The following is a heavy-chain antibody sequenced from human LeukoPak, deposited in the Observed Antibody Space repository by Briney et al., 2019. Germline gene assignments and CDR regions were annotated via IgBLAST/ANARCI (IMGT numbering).Heavy chain of an antibody. CDR1: GGSISSYY. V-gene: IGHV4-59*01. CDR3: ARAAAMGDYFDY. J-gene: IGHJ4*02. CDR2: IYYSGST. D-gene: IGHD5-18*01. Sequence: PSETLSLTCTVSGGSISSYYWSWIRQPPGKGLEWIGYIYYSGSTNYNPSLKSRVTISVDTSKNQFSLKLSSVTAADTAVYYCARAAAMGDYFDYRGQGTLVTVSS.